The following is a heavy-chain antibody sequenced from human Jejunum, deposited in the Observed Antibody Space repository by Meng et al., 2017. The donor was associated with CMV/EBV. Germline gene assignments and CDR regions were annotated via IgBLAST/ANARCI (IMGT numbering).Heavy chain of an antibody. CDR2: LRASGDGT. CDR1: GFTFSNYA. V-gene: IGHV3-23*01. D-gene: IGHD5-12*01. J-gene: IGHJ4*02. CDR3: AKDHWLRNYPSFFWDY. Sequence: EGQLLESGGDLVQPXGSLRLSGAASGFTFSNYAMSWVRQAPGKGLEWVSSLRASGDGTYYADSMKGRFTISRDNSKNTLYLQMSSLRVEDTAVYYCAKDHWLRNYPSFFWDYWGQGTLVTVSS.